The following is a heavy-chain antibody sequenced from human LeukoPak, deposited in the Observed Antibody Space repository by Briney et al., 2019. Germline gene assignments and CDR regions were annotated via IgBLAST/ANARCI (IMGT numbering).Heavy chain of an antibody. V-gene: IGHV4-30-2*01. D-gene: IGHD1-26*01. CDR3: AREGSYYEIFDY. Sequence: SETLSLTCAVSGGSISSGGYSWSWIRQPPGKGLEWIGYIYHSGSTNYNPSLKSRVTMSVDTSKNQFSLKLSSVTAADTAVYYCAREGSYYEIFDYWGQGTLVTVSS. J-gene: IGHJ4*02. CDR1: GGSISSGGYS. CDR2: IYHSGST.